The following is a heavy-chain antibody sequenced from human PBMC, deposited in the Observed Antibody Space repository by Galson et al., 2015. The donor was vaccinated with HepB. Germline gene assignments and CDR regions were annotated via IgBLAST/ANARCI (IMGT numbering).Heavy chain of an antibody. CDR3: ARDGYCSGGRCYANPDY. Sequence: SLRLSCAASGFIFSSYAMHWVRQAPGKGLEWVALISHDGINKYYVDSVKGRFTISRDNSKNTLYLQMNSLRPEDTALYYCARDGYCSGGRCYANPDYWGQGTLVTVSS. V-gene: IGHV3-30*04. J-gene: IGHJ4*02. CDR2: ISHDGINK. D-gene: IGHD2-15*01. CDR1: GFIFSSYA.